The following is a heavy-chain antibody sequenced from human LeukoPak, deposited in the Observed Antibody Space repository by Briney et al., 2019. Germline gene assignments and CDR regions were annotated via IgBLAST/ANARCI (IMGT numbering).Heavy chain of an antibody. CDR3: AKAAYGDYVNWFDP. CDR1: GFTFSSYA. V-gene: IGHV3-23*01. D-gene: IGHD4-17*01. CDR2: IGGIGAST. Sequence: GGSLRLSCAASGFTFSSYAMSWVRQAPGKGLEWVSSIGGIGASTYYADSVKGRFTVSRDNSKNTLYLQMNSLRAEDTALYYCAKAAYGDYVNWFDPWGQGILVIVSS. J-gene: IGHJ5*02.